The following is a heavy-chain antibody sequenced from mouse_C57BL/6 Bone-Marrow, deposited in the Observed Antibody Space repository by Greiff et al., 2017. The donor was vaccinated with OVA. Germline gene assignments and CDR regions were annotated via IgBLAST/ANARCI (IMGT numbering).Heavy chain of an antibody. CDR1: GFPFSDYG. CDR2: ISNLAYCL. CDR3: ARSGSSYVYYFDY. J-gene: IGHJ2*01. D-gene: IGHD1-1*01. V-gene: IGHV5-15*01. Sequence: EVKLVESGGGLVQPGGSLKLSCAASGFPFSDYGMAWVRQAPRKGPEWVAFISNLAYCLYYADTVTSRFTISRENATNPLYLEMSMLSSEDTAMDYCARSGSSYVYYFDYWGKGTTLTVSS.